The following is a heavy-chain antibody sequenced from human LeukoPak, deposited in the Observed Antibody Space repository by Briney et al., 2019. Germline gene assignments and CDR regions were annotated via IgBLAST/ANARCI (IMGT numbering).Heavy chain of an antibody. CDR1: GGSFSGYY. D-gene: IGHD4-11*01. V-gene: IGHV4-34*01. CDR2: INHSGST. J-gene: IGHJ6*03. CDR3: ARWPRERNRITVTNYYYYMDV. Sequence: SETLSLTCAVYGGSFSGYYWSWIRQPPGKGLEWIGEINHSGSTNYNPSLKSRVTISVDTSKNQFSLKVSSVTAADSAVYYCARWPRERNRITVTNYYYYMDVWGRGTTVTVSS.